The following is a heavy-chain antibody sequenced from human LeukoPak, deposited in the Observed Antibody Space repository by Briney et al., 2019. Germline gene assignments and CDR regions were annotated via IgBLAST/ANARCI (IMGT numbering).Heavy chain of an antibody. CDR1: GYSISNGYY. D-gene: IGHD3-10*01. CDR3: ARLVTSGIIAFDP. J-gene: IGHJ5*02. Sequence: PSETLSLTCTVSGYSISNGYYWGWIRQPPGKGLEFIGSVYHGGNTYYKASLKSRVTISLDTSKNQFSLRLSSVTAADTAVYYCARLVTSGIIAFDPWGQGTLVTVSS. CDR2: VYHGGNT. V-gene: IGHV4-38-2*02.